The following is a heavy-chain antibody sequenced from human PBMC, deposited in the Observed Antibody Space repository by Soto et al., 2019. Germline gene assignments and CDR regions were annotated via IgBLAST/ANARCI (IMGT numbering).Heavy chain of an antibody. CDR3: ARAGRWIQIWLDYYYGMDV. Sequence: QVQLQESGPGLVKPSGTLSLTCAVSGGSISSSNWCSCVRQPPGKGLEWIGEIYHSGSTNYNPSLKSRVTISVDKSKNQFSLKLSSVTAADTAVYYCARAGRWIQIWLDYYYGMDVWGQGTTVTGSS. J-gene: IGHJ6*02. V-gene: IGHV4-4*02. CDR2: IYHSGST. CDR1: GGSISSSNW. D-gene: IGHD5-18*01.